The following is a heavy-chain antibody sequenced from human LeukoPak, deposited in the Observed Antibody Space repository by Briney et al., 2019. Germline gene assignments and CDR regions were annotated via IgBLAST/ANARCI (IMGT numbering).Heavy chain of an antibody. CDR2: ISSSGSTI. D-gene: IGHD3-22*01. CDR1: GFTFSDYY. Sequence: GSLRLSCAASGFTFSDYYMSWTRQAPGKGLEWVSYISSSGSTIYYADSVKGRFTISRDNAKNSLYLQMNSLRAEDTAVYYCARDRYYYDSSGLKRVDYFDYWGQGTLVTVSS. CDR3: ARDRYYYDSSGLKRVDYFDY. J-gene: IGHJ4*02. V-gene: IGHV3-11*04.